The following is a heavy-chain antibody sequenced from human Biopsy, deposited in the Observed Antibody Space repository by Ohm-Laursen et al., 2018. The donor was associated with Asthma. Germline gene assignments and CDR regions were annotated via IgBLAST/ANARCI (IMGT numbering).Heavy chain of an antibody. CDR1: GSTFNSAG. CDR2: ISVYNGNT. D-gene: IGHD3-10*01. J-gene: IGHJ6*02. CDR3: ARAVDYSHYYGTDV. Sequence: SVTVSCKTSGSTFNSAGITWVRQAPGQGLEWMGWISVYNGNTKVAQKLQDRVTVITDTSTSTAYMELRSLRSDDTAVYFCARAVDYSHYYGTDVWGQGTTVTVS. V-gene: IGHV1-18*01.